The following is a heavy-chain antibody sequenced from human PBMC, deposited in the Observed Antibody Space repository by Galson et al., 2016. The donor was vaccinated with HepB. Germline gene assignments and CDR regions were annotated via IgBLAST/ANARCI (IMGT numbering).Heavy chain of an antibody. CDR3: AKERLVRRIFDP. CDR2: ISTRRTT. J-gene: IGHJ5*02. D-gene: IGHD1-1*01. Sequence: SLRLSCAASGFVFSSFGLSWVRQAPGKGLEWVASISTRRTTYYSDSVQGRFTISRDNSNNTLYLQMNGLRAEDTAVYYCAKERLVRRIFDPWGQGTLLTVSS. CDR1: GFVFSSFG. V-gene: IGHV3-23*01.